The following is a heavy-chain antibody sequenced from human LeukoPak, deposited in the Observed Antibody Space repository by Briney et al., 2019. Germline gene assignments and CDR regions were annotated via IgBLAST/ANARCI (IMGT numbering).Heavy chain of an antibody. CDR2: IYYSGST. CDR3: AGVFTGTLSH. V-gene: IGHV4-59*01. D-gene: IGHD1-1*01. CDR1: GGSLSSYY. Sequence: SETLSLTCTVSGGSLSSYYWSWIRQPPGKGLEWIGYIYYSGSTNYNPSLKSRVTISVDTSKNQFSLKLSSVTAADTAVYYCAGVFTGTLSHWGQGALVTVSS. J-gene: IGHJ4*02.